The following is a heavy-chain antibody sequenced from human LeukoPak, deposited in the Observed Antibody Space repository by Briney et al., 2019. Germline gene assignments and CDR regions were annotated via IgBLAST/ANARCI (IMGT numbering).Heavy chain of an antibody. J-gene: IGHJ5*02. CDR3: ARVAGSGHYLNWFDP. D-gene: IGHD3-22*01. CDR2: IYYSGST. V-gene: IGHV4-59*01. Sequence: SETLSLTCTVSGGSISGYYWSWIRQSPGKGLEWIGYIYYSGSTNYNPSLKSRVTISVDTSKNQFSLRLTSVTAADTAVYYCARVAGSGHYLNWFDPWGQGTLVTVSS. CDR1: GGSISGYY.